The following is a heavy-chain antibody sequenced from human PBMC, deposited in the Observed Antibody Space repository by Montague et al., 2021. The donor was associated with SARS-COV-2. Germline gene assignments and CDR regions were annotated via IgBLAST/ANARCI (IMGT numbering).Heavy chain of an antibody. CDR1: GGSFSGYY. CDR3: ARGSRQWLVRPPHYYYFDY. D-gene: IGHD6-19*01. CDR2: INHSGST. Sequence: SETLSLTCAVYGGSFSGYYWSWIRQPPGKGLEWIGEINHSGSTHYKPSLKSRVTISVDTSKNQFSLKLSSVTAADTAVYYCARGSRQWLVRPPHYYYFDYWGQGTRVTVSA. J-gene: IGHJ4*02. V-gene: IGHV4-34*01.